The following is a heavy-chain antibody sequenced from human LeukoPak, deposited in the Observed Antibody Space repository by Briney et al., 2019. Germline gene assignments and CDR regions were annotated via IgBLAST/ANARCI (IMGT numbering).Heavy chain of an antibody. Sequence: SQTLSLTCAISGDSVSSNSAAWNWIRQSPSRGLEWLGRTYYRSKWYNDYAVSVKSRITINPDTSKNQFSLQLNSVTPEDTAVYYCARVGSYAVDYYYYYYMDVWGKGTTVTVSS. D-gene: IGHD5-18*01. J-gene: IGHJ6*03. V-gene: IGHV6-1*01. CDR3: ARVGSYAVDYYYYYYMDV. CDR1: GDSVSSNSAA. CDR2: TYYRSKWYN.